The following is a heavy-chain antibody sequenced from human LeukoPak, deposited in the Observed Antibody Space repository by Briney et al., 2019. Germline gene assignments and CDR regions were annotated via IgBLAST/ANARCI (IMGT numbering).Heavy chain of an antibody. V-gene: IGHV3-48*02. CDR2: ISRRSSSI. CDR1: GFTFSDYN. D-gene: IGHD3-10*01. J-gene: IGHJ4*02. CDR3: ARDRGGAVPFDS. Sequence: GGSLRLSCSASGFTFSDYNMNWVRQAPGKGLGWIAYISRRSSSIYYADSVKGRFTISRDNARNSLSLQIHSLRDEDTAVYYCARDRGGAVPFDSWGQGTLVVVSA.